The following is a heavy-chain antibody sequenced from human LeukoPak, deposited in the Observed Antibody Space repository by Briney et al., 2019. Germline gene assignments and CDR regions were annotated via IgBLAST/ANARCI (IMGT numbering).Heavy chain of an antibody. V-gene: IGHV4-39*01. D-gene: IGHD4-17*01. CDR1: GGSLSSSSYY. CDR3: AMDYGDYQGNWFDP. CDR2: IYYSGRT. Sequence: SETLSLTCTVSGGSLSSSSYYWGWIRQPPGKGLEWIGSIYYSGRTYYNPSLRSRVTISVDTSKNQFSLKLSSVTAADTAVYYCAMDYGDYQGNWFDPWGQGTLVTVSS. J-gene: IGHJ5*02.